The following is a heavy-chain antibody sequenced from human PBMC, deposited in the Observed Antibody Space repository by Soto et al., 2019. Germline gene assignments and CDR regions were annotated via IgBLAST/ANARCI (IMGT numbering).Heavy chain of an antibody. V-gene: IGHV3-23*01. Sequence: EVQLLESGGGLVQPGGSLRLSCAASGFPFRNYGMTWVRQAPGKGLEWVSTISGSGDSTYYAESVKGRFTISRDTSNNTHHLQMKSRRAEDTAVYYCAKDGGDWHLAMKYFHYGMDVWGQGTTVTVSS. CDR3: AKDGGDWHLAMKYFHYGMDV. J-gene: IGHJ6*02. D-gene: IGHD2-21*02. CDR2: ISGSGDST. CDR1: GFPFRNYG.